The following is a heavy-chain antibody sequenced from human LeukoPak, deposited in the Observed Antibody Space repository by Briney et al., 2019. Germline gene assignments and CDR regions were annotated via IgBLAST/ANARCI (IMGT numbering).Heavy chain of an antibody. CDR1: GFTFSSYG. V-gene: IGHV3-30*03. D-gene: IGHD3-3*01. J-gene: IGHJ4*02. CDR3: ARYYDFWSGYYLDY. CDR2: ISYDGSNK. Sequence: GGSLRLSCAASGFTFSSYGMHWVRQAPGKGLEWVAVISYDGSNKYYADPVKGRFTISRDNSKNTLYLQMNSLRAEDTAVYYCARYYDFWSGYYLDYWGQGTLVTVSS.